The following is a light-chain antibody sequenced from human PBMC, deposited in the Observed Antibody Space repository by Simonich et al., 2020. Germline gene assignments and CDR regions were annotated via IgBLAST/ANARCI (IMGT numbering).Light chain of an antibody. CDR1: SSNIGAGYD. CDR2: GNS. V-gene: IGLV1-40*01. CDR3: QSYDSSLSGSV. Sequence: QSVLTQPPSVSGAPGQRVTISCTGSSSNIGAGYDVHWYQQLPGTAPKLLIYGNSKRPSGVPDRFSGFKSGTSASLAITGLQAEDEADYYCQSYDSSLSGSVFGGGTKLTVL. J-gene: IGLJ2*01.